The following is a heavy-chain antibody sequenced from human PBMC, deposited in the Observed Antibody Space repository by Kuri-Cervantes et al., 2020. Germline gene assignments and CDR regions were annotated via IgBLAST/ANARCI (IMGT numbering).Heavy chain of an antibody. Sequence: GESLKISCAASGFTFSSYAMHWVRQAPGKGLEWVAVISYDGSNKYYADSAKGRFTISRDNSKNTLYLQMNSLRAEDTAVYYCARDTVPAAISYYMDVWGKGTTVTVSS. D-gene: IGHD2-2*02. CDR3: ARDTVPAAISYYMDV. J-gene: IGHJ6*03. V-gene: IGHV3-30-3*01. CDR1: GFTFSSYA. CDR2: ISYDGSNK.